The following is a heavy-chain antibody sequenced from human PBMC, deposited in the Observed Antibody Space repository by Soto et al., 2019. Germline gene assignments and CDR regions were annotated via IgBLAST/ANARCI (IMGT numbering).Heavy chain of an antibody. CDR2: IDWDDDK. J-gene: IGHJ4*02. D-gene: IGHD6-19*01. CDR1: GFSLSTSGMC. V-gene: IGHV2-70*11. CDR3: ARFPSGWYYFDY. Sequence: SGPTLVNPTQTLTLTCTFSGFSLSTSGMCVNWIRQPPGKALEWLARIDWDDDKYYSTSLKTRLTISKDTSKNQVVLTMTNMDPVDTATYYCARFPSGWYYFDYWGQGTLVTVSS.